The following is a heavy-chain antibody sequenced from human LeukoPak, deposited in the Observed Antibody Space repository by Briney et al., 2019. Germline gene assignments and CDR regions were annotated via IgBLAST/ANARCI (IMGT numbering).Heavy chain of an antibody. CDR1: GFTFRIYS. CDR2: IGPSSGDI. V-gene: IGHV3-21*01. CDR3: ARDRGARGRGLA. D-gene: IGHD3-10*01. J-gene: IGHJ5*02. Sequence: GGSLRLSCAASGFTFRIYSMNWVRQAPGTGLEWVSSIGPSSGDIYYADSVKGQFTISRDNDKNSLYLQMNSLRAEDTAVYYCARDRGARGRGLAWGQGTQVTVSS.